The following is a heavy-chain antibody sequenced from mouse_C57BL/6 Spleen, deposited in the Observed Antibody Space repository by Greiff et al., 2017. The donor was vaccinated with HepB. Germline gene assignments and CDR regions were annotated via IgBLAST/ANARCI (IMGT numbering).Heavy chain of an antibody. J-gene: IGHJ3*01. CDR3: ARWGYDFPFAY. Sequence: VQLQQSGAELMKPGASVKLSCKATGYTFTGYWIEWVKQRPGHGLEWIGEILPGSGSTNYNEKFKGKATFTADTSSNTAYMQLSSLITEDSAIYYCARWGYDFPFAYWGQGTLVTVSA. V-gene: IGHV1-9*01. D-gene: IGHD2-4*01. CDR2: ILPGSGST. CDR1: GYTFTGYW.